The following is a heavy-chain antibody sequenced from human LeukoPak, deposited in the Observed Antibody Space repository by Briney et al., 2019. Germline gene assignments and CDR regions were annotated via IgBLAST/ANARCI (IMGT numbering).Heavy chain of an antibody. V-gene: IGHV3-30*18. CDR3: AKGRLVVVTAVFDY. J-gene: IGHJ4*02. D-gene: IGHD2-21*02. CDR2: ISYDGSNK. Sequence: PGGSLRLSCAASGFTFSSYGMHWVRQAPGKGLEWVAVISYDGSNKYYADSVKGRFTISRDNSKNTLYLQMNSLRAEDTAVYYCAKGRLVVVTAVFDYWGQGTLVTVSS. CDR1: GFTFSSYG.